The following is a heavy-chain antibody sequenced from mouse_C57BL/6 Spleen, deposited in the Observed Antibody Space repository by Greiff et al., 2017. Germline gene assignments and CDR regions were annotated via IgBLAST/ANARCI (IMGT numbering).Heavy chain of an antibody. CDR3: ARSGDIPSYYYGT. CDR2: IYPGDGDT. CDR1: GYAFSSSW. D-gene: IGHD1-1*01. J-gene: IGHJ1*03. Sequence: QVQLQQSGPELVKPGASVKISCKASGYAFSSSWMNWVKQRPGKGLEWIGRIYPGDGDTNYNGKFKGKATLTADKSSSTAYMQLSSLTSEDSAVYFCARSGDIPSYYYGTWGTGTTVTVSS. V-gene: IGHV1-82*01.